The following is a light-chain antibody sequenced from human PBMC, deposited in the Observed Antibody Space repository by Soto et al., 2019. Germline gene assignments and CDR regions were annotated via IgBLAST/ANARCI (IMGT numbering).Light chain of an antibody. J-gene: IGLJ2*01. Sequence: ALTQPASVSGSPGQSITISGTGTSSDVGSYNLVSWYQQHPGKAPKLMIYEGSKRPSGVSNRFSGSKSGNTASLTISGLQAEDEADYYCCSYAGSQVFGGGTKLTVL. V-gene: IGLV2-23*01. CDR1: SSDVGSYNL. CDR3: CSYAGSQV. CDR2: EGS.